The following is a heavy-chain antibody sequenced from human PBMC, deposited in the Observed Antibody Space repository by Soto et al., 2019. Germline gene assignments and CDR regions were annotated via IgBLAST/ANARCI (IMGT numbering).Heavy chain of an antibody. CDR3: ARLSTSAGRRDLAC. CDR1: GFSLSSYW. V-gene: IGHV3-7*01. CDR2: MNQDGSES. J-gene: IGHJ4*02. Sequence: EVQLVESGGGVVQPGWSLRLSCAASGFSLSSYWMSWVRQAPGKGLEWVANMNQDGSESDYVGSVKGRFTFTRDNAKNSLYLQMNSLRAEATAVYYCARLSTSAGRRDLACWGQGTLVTVS.